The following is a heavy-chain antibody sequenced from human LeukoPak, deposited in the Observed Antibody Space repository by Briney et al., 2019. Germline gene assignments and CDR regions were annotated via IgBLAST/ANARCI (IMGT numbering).Heavy chain of an antibody. J-gene: IGHJ4*02. CDR1: GVSVSGYY. D-gene: IGHD1-7*01. V-gene: IGHV4-59*02. Sequence: PSETLSLTCTVSGVSVSGYYWNWIRQAPGKGLEWVGFIHYSGLTIYSPSLQSRVSMSVDTSRNQFSLDLSSVTAADTALYYCARDPPEDEWNSLDSWGQGILVTVSS. CDR2: IHYSGLT. CDR3: ARDPPEDEWNSLDS.